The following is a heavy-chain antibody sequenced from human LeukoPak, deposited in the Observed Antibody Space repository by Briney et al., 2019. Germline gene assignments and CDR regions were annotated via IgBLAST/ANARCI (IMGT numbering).Heavy chain of an antibody. CDR1: GFTFSIYA. J-gene: IGHJ3*01. Sequence: GGSLRLSYAASGFTFSIYAMTWVLRAPGKGLEWVAAFSATDGSAQYAESVKGRFTISRDNSKNTLYLQMNRMRAEDTAVYYCAKARIEALGTGAFDVWGQGTMVTVSS. D-gene: IGHD6-13*01. V-gene: IGHV3-23*01. CDR3: AKARIEALGTGAFDV. CDR2: FSATDGSA.